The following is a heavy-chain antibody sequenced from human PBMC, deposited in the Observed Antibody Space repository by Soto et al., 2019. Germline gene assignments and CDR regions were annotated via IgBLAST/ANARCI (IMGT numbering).Heavy chain of an antibody. CDR3: ARVSAMSYDFWSGSPGFDY. CDR2: IYYSGST. V-gene: IGHV4-30-4*01. D-gene: IGHD3-3*01. J-gene: IGHJ4*02. CDR1: GGSISSGDYY. Sequence: PSETLSLTCTVSGGSISSGDYYWSWIRQPPGKGLEWIGYIYYSGSTYYNPSLKSRVTISVDTSKNQFSLKLSSVTAADTAVYYCARVSAMSYDFWSGSPGFDYWGQGTLVTVSS.